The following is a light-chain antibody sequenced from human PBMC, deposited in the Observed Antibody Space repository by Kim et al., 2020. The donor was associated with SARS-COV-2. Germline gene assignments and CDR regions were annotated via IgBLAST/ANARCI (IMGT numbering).Light chain of an antibody. Sequence: ASVGDRVTITCRAGQSISSWLAWYQQRPGKVPKLLIYKASSLESGVSSRFSGSGSGTEFTLTISSLQPEDFATYYCQQYKDYPWTFGQGTKVDIK. CDR1: QSISSW. CDR3: QQYKDYPWT. V-gene: IGKV1-5*03. J-gene: IGKJ1*01. CDR2: KAS.